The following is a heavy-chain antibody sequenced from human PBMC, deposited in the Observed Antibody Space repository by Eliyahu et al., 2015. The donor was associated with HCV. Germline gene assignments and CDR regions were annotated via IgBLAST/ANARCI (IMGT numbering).Heavy chain of an antibody. V-gene: IGHV3-30-3*01. D-gene: IGHD2-15*01. Sequence: QVQLVESGGGVVQPGRSLRLSCAASGFXFXSYAMHWVRQAPGKGLEGVAVISYDGSNKYYADSVKGRFTISRDNSKNTLYLQMNSLRAEDTAVYYCARGGEVVVAATQGGFDYWGQGTLVTVSS. CDR2: ISYDGSNK. CDR1: GFXFXSYA. J-gene: IGHJ4*02. CDR3: ARGGEVVVAATQGGFDY.